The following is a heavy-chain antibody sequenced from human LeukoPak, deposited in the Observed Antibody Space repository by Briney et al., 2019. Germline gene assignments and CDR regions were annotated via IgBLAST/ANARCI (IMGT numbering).Heavy chain of an antibody. Sequence: SETLSLTCTVSRGSISGSIRSYYWSWLRQPPGKGLEWIGYISSSGSVNDNPSLRSRVTISVDSSKNQFFLNLSSVSAADTAVYYCAGIPLGYSGAYYFDYWGQGTLVTVSP. V-gene: IGHV4-4*09. J-gene: IGHJ4*02. CDR3: AGIPLGYSGAYYFDY. D-gene: IGHD5-12*01. CDR1: RGSISGSIRSYY. CDR2: ISSSGSV.